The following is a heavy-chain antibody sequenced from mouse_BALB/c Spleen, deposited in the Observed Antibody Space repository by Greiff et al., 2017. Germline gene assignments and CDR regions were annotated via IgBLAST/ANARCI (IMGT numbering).Heavy chain of an antibody. CDR1: GYTFTSYW. CDR3: TRSGTTVGPRFAY. V-gene: IGHV1S127*01. CDR2: IDPSDSYT. J-gene: IGHJ3*01. Sequence: QVQLQQPGAELVKPGASVKMSCKASGYTFTSYWMHWVKQRPGQGLEWIGVIDPSDSYTSYNQKFKGKATLTVDTSSSTAYMQLSSLTSEDSAVYYCTRSGTTVGPRFAYWGQGTLVTVSA. D-gene: IGHD1-1*01.